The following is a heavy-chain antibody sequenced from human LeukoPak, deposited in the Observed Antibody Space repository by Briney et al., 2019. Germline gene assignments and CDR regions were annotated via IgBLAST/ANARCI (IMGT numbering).Heavy chain of an antibody. CDR2: ISAYNGNT. V-gene: IGHV1-18*04. J-gene: IGHJ4*02. CDR3: ARRGVPAATNYFDY. Sequence: GASVKVSCKASGYTFTIYGISWVRQAPGQGLEGMGRISAYNGNTNYAQKLQGRVTMTTDTSTSTTYMELRSLRSDDTAVYYCARRGVPAATNYFDYWGQGTLVTVSS. CDR1: GYTFTIYG. D-gene: IGHD2-2*01.